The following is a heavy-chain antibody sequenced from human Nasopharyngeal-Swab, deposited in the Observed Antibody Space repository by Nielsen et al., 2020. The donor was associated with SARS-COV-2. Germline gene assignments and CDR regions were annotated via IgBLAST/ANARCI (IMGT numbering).Heavy chain of an antibody. CDR3: TTIWRAAAGRERYNWFDP. CDR2: ISGSGGST. Sequence: VRQAPGKGLEWVSAISGSGGSTYYADSVKGRFTISRDNSKNTLYLQMNSLKTEDTAVYYCTTIWRAAAGRERYNWFDPWGQGTLVTVSS. V-gene: IGHV3-23*01. J-gene: IGHJ5*02. D-gene: IGHD6-13*01.